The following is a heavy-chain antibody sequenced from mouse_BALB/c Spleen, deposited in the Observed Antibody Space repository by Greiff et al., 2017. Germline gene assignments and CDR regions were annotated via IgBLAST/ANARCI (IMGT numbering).Heavy chain of an antibody. V-gene: IGHV1-9*01. Sequence: QVQLQQSGAELMKPGASVKISCKATGYTFSSYWIEWVKQRPGHGLEWIGEILPGSGSTNYNEKFKGKATFTADTSSNTAYMQLSSLTSEDSAVYYCARTRDYYGSSYFDYWGQGTTLTVSS. J-gene: IGHJ2*01. CDR2: ILPGSGST. CDR3: ARTRDYYGSSYFDY. D-gene: IGHD1-1*01. CDR1: GYTFSSYW.